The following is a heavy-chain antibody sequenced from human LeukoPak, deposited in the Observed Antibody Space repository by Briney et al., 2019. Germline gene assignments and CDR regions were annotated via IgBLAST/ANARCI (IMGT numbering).Heavy chain of an antibody. V-gene: IGHV4-34*01. D-gene: IGHD1-20*01. CDR2: ISHSGNT. J-gene: IGHJ4*02. Sequence: PSETLSLTCAVSGESFSSYYWSWIRQPPGKGLEWIGEISHSGNTIYNSSLESRVTISIDTSKKQFSLRLTSVTAADTAVYYCGRGRDYNWDYWGQGSLVTVSS. CDR3: GRGRDYNWDY. CDR1: GESFSSYY.